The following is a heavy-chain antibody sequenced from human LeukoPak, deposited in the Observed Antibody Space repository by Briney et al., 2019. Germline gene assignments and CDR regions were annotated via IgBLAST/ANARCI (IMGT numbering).Heavy chain of an antibody. J-gene: IGHJ4*02. D-gene: IGHD3-3*01. CDR1: GGSISSGSYY. V-gene: IGHV4-61*02. Sequence: SQTLSLTCTVSGGSISSGSYYWSWIRQPAGKGLEWIGRIYTSGSTNYNPSLKSRVTISVDTSKNQFSLKLSSVTAADTAVYYCARATFITIFGVALDYWGQGTLVTVSS. CDR2: IYTSGST. CDR3: ARATFITIFGVALDY.